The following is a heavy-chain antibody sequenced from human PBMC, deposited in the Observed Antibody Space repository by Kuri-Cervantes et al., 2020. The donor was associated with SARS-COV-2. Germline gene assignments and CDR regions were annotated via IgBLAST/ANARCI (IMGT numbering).Heavy chain of an antibody. V-gene: IGHV3-30*18. CDR2: IRYDGSRK. D-gene: IGHD6-19*01. J-gene: IGHJ4*02. Sequence: GESLKISCEASGFIFSRYGMHWVRQAPGKGLEWVAAIRYDGSRKHYSDSLKGRFTISRDNSQNTVYLQMSTLRDDDTAVYYCAKEGSSGWYGGDWGQGALVTVSS. CDR3: AKEGSSGWYGGD. CDR1: GFIFSRYG.